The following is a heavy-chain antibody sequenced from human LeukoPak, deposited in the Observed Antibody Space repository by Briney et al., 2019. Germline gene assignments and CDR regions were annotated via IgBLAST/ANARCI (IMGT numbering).Heavy chain of an antibody. J-gene: IGHJ6*02. Sequence: GGSVRLSCAASGFTFSSYGMHWVRQAPGKGLGWVAVIWYDGSNKYYADSVKGRFTISRDNSKNTLYLQMNSLRAEDTAVYYCARDELPADGMDVWGQGTTVTVSS. CDR3: ARDELPADGMDV. CDR1: GFTFSSYG. D-gene: IGHD1-7*01. V-gene: IGHV3-33*01. CDR2: IWYDGSNK.